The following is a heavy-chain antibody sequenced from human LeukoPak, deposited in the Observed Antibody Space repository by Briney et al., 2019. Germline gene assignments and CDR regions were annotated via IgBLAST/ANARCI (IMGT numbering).Heavy chain of an antibody. V-gene: IGHV3-48*01. CDR1: RLTFSSYS. J-gene: IGHJ6*03. CDR2: ISSGSSTI. D-gene: IGHD1-26*01. Sequence: PSGGSLRLSCAASRLTFSSYSMNWVRQAPGKGLEWISYISSGSSTIYYADSVKGRFTISRDNAKNSLYLQMDSLRAEDTAVYYCARDPYSGNYGAYYYYYMDVWGKGTTVTISS. CDR3: ARDPYSGNYGAYYYYYMDV.